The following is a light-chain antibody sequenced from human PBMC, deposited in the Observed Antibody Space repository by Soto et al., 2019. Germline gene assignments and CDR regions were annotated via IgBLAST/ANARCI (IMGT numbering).Light chain of an antibody. J-gene: IGKJ1*01. CDR3: QQNYRATPWT. CDR1: QSISRY. Sequence: DIQMTQSPSSLSASVGYRVTFTFRSSQSISRYLNWYQHKPGKAPKLLINAASSLERGVPSRFSGGGSGTDFTLNIRSLQPDDFATYYCQQNYRATPWTFGQGNKVDIK. CDR2: AAS. V-gene: IGKV1-39*01.